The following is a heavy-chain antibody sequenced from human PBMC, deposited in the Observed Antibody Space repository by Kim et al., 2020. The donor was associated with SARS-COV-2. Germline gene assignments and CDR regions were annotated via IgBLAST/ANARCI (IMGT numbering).Heavy chain of an antibody. Sequence: GGSLRLSCAASGFTFSSYGMHWVRQAPGKGLEWVAVISYDGSNKYYADSVKGRFTISRDNSKNTLYLQMNSLRAEDTAVYYCAKDLIGYCSSTSCYTAFDIWGQGTMVTVSS. V-gene: IGHV3-30*18. D-gene: IGHD2-2*02. CDR3: AKDLIGYCSSTSCYTAFDI. J-gene: IGHJ3*02. CDR2: ISYDGSNK. CDR1: GFTFSSYG.